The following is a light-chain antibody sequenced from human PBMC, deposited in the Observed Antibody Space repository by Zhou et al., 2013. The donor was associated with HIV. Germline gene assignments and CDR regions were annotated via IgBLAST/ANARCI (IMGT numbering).Light chain of an antibody. V-gene: IGLV2-8*01. CDR3: GSYAGSSIWI. CDR2: EVS. Sequence: QSALTQPPSASGSPGQSVTISCTGTSSDVGGYNYVSWYQQHPGKAPKLILYEVSKRPSGVPDRFSGSKSGNTASLTVSGLQAEDESDYYCGSYAGSSIWIFGG. J-gene: IGLJ2*01. CDR1: SSDVGGYNY.